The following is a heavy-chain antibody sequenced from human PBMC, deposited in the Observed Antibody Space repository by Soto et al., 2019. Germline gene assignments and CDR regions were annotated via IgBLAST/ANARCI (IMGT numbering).Heavy chain of an antibody. CDR2: VYHSGKT. J-gene: IGHJ2*01. D-gene: IGHD5-18*01. CDR3: AIPSETAPAVWYFDP. Sequence: QVQLQESGPGLVKPSETLSLTCSVSGVYISSHYWSWIRQPPGKGLEWIGYVYHSGKTDSNPSLNGQITISKDTTKHQVSLRLSSRTSADTSVYYGAIPSETAPAVWYFDPSGRGTLVTVSS. V-gene: IGHV4-59*08. CDR1: GVYISSHY.